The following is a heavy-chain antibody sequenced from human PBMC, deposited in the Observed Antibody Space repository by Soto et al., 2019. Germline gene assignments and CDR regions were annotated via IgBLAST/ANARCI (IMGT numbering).Heavy chain of an antibody. V-gene: IGHV3-23*01. D-gene: IGHD4-17*01. CDR1: GFTFSDYV. CDR3: AKDTTEAYYYYGMDV. J-gene: IGHJ6*02. Sequence: PGGSLRLSCAASGFTFSDYVMGWVRQAPGKGLEWVSAISGSGGSQYYADSVKGRFTISRDNAKNSLYLQMNSLRAEDTALYYCAKDTTEAYYYYGMDVWGQGTTVTVSS. CDR2: ISGSGGSQ.